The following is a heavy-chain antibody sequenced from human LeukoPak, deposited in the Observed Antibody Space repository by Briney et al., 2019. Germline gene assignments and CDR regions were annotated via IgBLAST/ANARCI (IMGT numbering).Heavy chain of an antibody. J-gene: IGHJ4*02. Sequence: GGSLRLSCAASAFTFSNYAMSWVRQAPGKGLEWVSSVSGSGGSTSYADSVKGRFTISRDDSRNTLYLQMNSLRPGDTAVYYCARGGVQLWYYLDYWGQGTLVTVSS. CDR2: VSGSGGST. D-gene: IGHD5-18*01. V-gene: IGHV3-23*01. CDR1: AFTFSNYA. CDR3: ARGGVQLWYYLDY.